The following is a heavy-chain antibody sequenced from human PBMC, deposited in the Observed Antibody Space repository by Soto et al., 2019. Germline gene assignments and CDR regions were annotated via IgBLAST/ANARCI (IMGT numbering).Heavy chain of an antibody. Sequence: GGSLRLSCEASGFTFSTYGMHWVRQAPGKGLEWVAVISYDGSHKYYADSVKGRFTISRDNAKNTLYLQINSLRAEDTAVYYCARDNWNSYWGQGTLVTVSS. D-gene: IGHD1-1*01. J-gene: IGHJ4*02. CDR3: ARDNWNSY. CDR1: GFTFSTYG. V-gene: IGHV3-30*03. CDR2: ISYDGSHK.